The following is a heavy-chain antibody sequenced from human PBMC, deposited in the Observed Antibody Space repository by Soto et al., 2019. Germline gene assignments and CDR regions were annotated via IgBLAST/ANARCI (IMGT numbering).Heavy chain of an antibody. V-gene: IGHV3-7*05. CDR1: GFTFSSYW. J-gene: IGHJ4*02. D-gene: IGHD2-2*01. Sequence: PGGSLRLSCAASGFTFSSYWMNWVRQAPGKGLEWVANIKQDGSEKYYVDSVKGRFTISRDNAKNSLYLQMNSLRAEDTAVYYCAKDVGYCSSTSCSAFDYWGQGTLVTVSS. CDR3: AKDVGYCSSTSCSAFDY. CDR2: IKQDGSEK.